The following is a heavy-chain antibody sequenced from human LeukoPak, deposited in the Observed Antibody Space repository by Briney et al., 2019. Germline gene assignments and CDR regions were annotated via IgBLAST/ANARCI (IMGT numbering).Heavy chain of an antibody. CDR1: GGSISSNSYY. D-gene: IGHD6-19*01. Sequence: SETLSLSCAVSGGSISSNSYYWGWIRQPPGKGLEWIGSIYYSGSTYYNPSLKSRVTISVDTSKNQFSLKLSSVTAADTAVYYCARDATPYSSGRFDPWGQGTLVTVSS. J-gene: IGHJ5*02. CDR2: IYYSGST. V-gene: IGHV4-39*07. CDR3: ARDATPYSSGRFDP.